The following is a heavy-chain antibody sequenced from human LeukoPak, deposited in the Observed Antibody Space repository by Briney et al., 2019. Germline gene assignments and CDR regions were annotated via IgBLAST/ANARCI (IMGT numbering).Heavy chain of an antibody. CDR3: AKNAAYASGTYYNC. D-gene: IGHD3-10*01. Sequence: SGGSLRLSCAASGFTFSSYAMTRVRQAPGKGLEWVSRISGSGGTTYYADSVKGRFTISRDSSKNTLYLQMNSLSAEDTALYYCAKNAAYASGTYYNCWGQGTLVTVSS. V-gene: IGHV3-23*01. CDR1: GFTFSSYA. J-gene: IGHJ4*02. CDR2: ISGSGGTT.